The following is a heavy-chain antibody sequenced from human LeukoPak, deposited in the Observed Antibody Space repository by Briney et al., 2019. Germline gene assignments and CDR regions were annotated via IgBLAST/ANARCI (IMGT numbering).Heavy chain of an antibody. D-gene: IGHD3-10*01. V-gene: IGHV3-23*01. Sequence: GGTLRLSCAASGFTFSSYGMSWVRQAPGKGLEWVSAISGSGGSTYYADSVKGRFTISRDNSKNTLYLQMNSLRAEDTAVYYCAKGWFGELEGWGQGTLVTVSS. CDR2: ISGSGGST. CDR3: AKGWFGELEG. CDR1: GFTFSSYG. J-gene: IGHJ4*02.